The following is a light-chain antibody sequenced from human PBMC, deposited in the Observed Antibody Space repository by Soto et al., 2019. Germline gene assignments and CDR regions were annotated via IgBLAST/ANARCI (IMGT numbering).Light chain of an antibody. J-gene: IGLJ1*01. V-gene: IGLV2-14*03. CDR2: AVN. CDR3: SSYTPSSTFV. Sequence: QSALAQPASVSGSPGQSITISCTGSTRDIGAYDYVSWYRQYPGKAPRLIIYAVNSRPSGVSNRFSGSKSGNTASLTISGLQAEDEADYHCSSYTPSSTFVFGTGTKLTVL. CDR1: TRDIGAYDY.